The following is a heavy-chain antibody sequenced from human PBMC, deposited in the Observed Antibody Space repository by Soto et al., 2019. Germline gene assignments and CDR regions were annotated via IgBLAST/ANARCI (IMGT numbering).Heavy chain of an antibody. CDR3: ARKKDYGDFDY. J-gene: IGHJ4*02. D-gene: IGHD4-17*01. V-gene: IGHV1-18*01. Sequence: ASVKVSCKASGYTFTSHGISWVRQAPGQGLEWMGWISAYSGNTNYAQKLQGRVTMTTDTSTSTAYMDLRRPRSDDTAVYYCARKKDYGDFDYWGQGTLVTVSS. CDR2: ISAYSGNT. CDR1: GYTFTSHG.